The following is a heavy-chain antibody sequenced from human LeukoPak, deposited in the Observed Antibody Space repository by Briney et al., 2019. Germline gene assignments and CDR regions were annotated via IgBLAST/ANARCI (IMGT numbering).Heavy chain of an antibody. Sequence: GGSLRLSCAASGFTFSSYWMNWARQVPGKGLEWVASINHNGNVSYYVDSVKGRFTISRDNAKNSLYLQMSNLRAEDTAVYFCARGGGLDVWGQGATVTVSS. CDR1: GFTFSSYW. D-gene: IGHD3-16*01. CDR2: INHNGNVS. V-gene: IGHV3-7*03. J-gene: IGHJ6*02. CDR3: ARGGGLDV.